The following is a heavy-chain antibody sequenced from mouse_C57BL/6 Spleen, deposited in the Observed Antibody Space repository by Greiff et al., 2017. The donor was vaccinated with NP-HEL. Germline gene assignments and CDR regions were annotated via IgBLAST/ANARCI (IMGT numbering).Heavy chain of an antibody. CDR1: GYTFTSYW. Sequence: QVQLQQSGTELVKPGASVKLSCKASGYTFTSYWMHWVKQRPGQGLEWIGYINPSNGVTNYNEKFKNKATLTVDKSSSTAYMQLSSLTSEDSAVYYGTTMGQTVYFYAMDYWGQGTSVTVSS. CDR2: INPSNGVT. J-gene: IGHJ4*01. CDR3: TTMGQTVYFYAMDY. D-gene: IGHD4-1*01. V-gene: IGHV1-53*01.